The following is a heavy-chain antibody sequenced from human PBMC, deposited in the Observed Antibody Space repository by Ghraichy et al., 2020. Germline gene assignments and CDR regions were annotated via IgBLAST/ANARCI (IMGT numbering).Heavy chain of an antibody. Sequence: ASVKVSCKVSGYTLTELSMHWVRQAPGKGLEWMGGFDPEDGETIYAQKFQGRVTMTEDTSTDTAYMELSSLRSEDTAVYYCATNLKAARSLDWFDPWGQGTLVTVSS. CDR3: ATNLKAARSLDWFDP. CDR1: GYTLTELS. D-gene: IGHD6-13*01. V-gene: IGHV1-24*01. CDR2: FDPEDGET. J-gene: IGHJ5*02.